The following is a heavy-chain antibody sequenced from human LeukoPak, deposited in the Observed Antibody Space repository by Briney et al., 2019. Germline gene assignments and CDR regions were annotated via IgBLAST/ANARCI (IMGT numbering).Heavy chain of an antibody. CDR3: ARDQYYDFWSGYGYYYGMDV. CDR2: ISAYNGST. Sequence: GASVKVSCKASGYTFTSYGISWVRQAPGQGLEWMGWISAYNGSTNYAQKLQGRVTMTTDTSTSTAYMELRSLRSDDTAVYYCARDQYYDFWSGYGYYYGMDVWGQGTTVTVSS. D-gene: IGHD3-3*01. J-gene: IGHJ6*02. CDR1: GYTFTSYG. V-gene: IGHV1-18*01.